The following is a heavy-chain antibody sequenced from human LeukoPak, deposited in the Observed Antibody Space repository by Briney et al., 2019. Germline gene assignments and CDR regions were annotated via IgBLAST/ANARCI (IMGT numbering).Heavy chain of an antibody. D-gene: IGHD3-10*01. CDR1: GYTFTGYY. CDR3: ARVFRTMVRGVIIPHFGY. V-gene: IGHV1-2*02. Sequence: ASVTVSCKASGYTFTGYYMHWVRQAPGQGLEWMGWINPNSGGTNYAQKFQGRVTMTRDTSISTAYMELSRLRSDDTAVYYCARVFRTMVRGVIIPHFGYWGQGTLVTVSS. CDR2: INPNSGGT. J-gene: IGHJ4*02.